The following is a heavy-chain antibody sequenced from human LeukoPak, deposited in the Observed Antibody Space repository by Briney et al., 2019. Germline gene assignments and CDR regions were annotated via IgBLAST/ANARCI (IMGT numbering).Heavy chain of an antibody. V-gene: IGHV3-21*04. CDR3: ARDALRDDAFDI. Sequence: GGSLRLSCTASGFTFSNYHMNWVRQAPGKGLGWVSSVSSSSVYTHYADSVKGRFTISRDNGKNSLYLQMNSLRAEDTALYYCARDALRDDAFDIWGQGTLVTVSS. J-gene: IGHJ3*02. CDR1: GFTFSNYH. CDR2: VSSSSVYT.